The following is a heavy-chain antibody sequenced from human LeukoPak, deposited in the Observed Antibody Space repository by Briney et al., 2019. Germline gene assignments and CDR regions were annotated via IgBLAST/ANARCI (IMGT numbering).Heavy chain of an antibody. CDR3: AKLLGTYYDILTVYHIGNNWFDP. CDR1: GFTFSGFA. V-gene: IGHV3-23*01. Sequence: GGSLRLSCAASGFTFSGFAMTWVRQAPGKGLEWVSSIGSDYKTHYSESVKGRFAISRDNSKSTLFLQMNSLRAEDTAVYYCAKLLGTYYDILTVYHIGNNWFDPWGQGTLVTVSS. CDR2: IGSDYKT. J-gene: IGHJ5*02. D-gene: IGHD3-9*01.